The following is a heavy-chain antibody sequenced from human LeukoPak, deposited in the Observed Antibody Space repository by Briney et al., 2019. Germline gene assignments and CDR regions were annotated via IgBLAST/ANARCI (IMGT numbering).Heavy chain of an antibody. CDR1: GFTFISYS. J-gene: IGHJ4*02. V-gene: IGHV3-21*01. CDR2: ISSSSSYI. Sequence: GGSLRLSCAASGFTFISYSMNWVRQAPGKGLEWVSSISSSSSYIYYADSVKGRFTISRDNAKYSLYLQMNSLRAEDTAVYYCARDHYGDYAKDYWGQGTLVTVSS. D-gene: IGHD4-17*01. CDR3: ARDHYGDYAKDY.